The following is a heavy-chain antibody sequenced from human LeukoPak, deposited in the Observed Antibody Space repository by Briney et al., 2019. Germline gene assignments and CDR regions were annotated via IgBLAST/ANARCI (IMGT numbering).Heavy chain of an antibody. V-gene: IGHV3-30*18. D-gene: IGHD6-13*01. Sequence: PGGSLRLSCAASGFTFSTYGIHWVRQAPGKGLEWVAVISYDGSNKYYADSVKGRFTISRDNSKNTLYLQMNSLRIEDTAVYYCAKVMGSSWLDAFDIWGRGTMVTVSS. CDR3: AKVMGSSWLDAFDI. CDR2: ISYDGSNK. J-gene: IGHJ3*02. CDR1: GFTFSTYG.